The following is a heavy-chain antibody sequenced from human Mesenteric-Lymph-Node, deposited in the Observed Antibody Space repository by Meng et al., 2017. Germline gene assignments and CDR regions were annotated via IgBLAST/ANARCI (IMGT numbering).Heavy chain of an antibody. V-gene: IGHV4-30-4*01. Sequence: QVQLQESGPGLVKPSQTLSLTCTVSGGSTSSGVYYWSWFRQPPGKGLEWIGYIYYSGSTYYNPSLKSRVTISVDTSKNQFSLRLSSVTAADTAVYYCARDLGVATSIAGFVYWGQGTLVTVSS. D-gene: IGHD5-12*01. CDR3: ARDLGVATSIAGFVY. CDR2: IYYSGST. CDR1: GGSTSSGVYY. J-gene: IGHJ4*02.